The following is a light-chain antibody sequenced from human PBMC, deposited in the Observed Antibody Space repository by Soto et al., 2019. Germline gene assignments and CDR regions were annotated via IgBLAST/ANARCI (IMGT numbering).Light chain of an antibody. V-gene: IGLV1-40*01. CDR3: QSYDSSLSGPV. CDR1: SSNIGAGYD. J-gene: IGLJ7*01. CDR2: GNS. Sequence: QSVLTQPPSMSGAPGQRVTISCTGSSSNIGAGYDVHWYQQLPGTAPKLLIYGNSNRPSGVPDRFSGSKSGTSASLAITGLQAEDEADYYCQSYDSSLSGPVFGGGTQLTVL.